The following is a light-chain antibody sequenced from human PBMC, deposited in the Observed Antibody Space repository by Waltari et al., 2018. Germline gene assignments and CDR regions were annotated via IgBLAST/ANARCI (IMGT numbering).Light chain of an antibody. Sequence: EIVLTQSPVTLSLAAGERATLSCRASESVSNYLAWYQQKPGQSPTLLIYDTSKRATGIPGRFSGSGYGTDVTLTINNLEAEDFALYYCQQGVILPLTFGGGTKLEIK. V-gene: IGKV3-11*01. CDR3: QQGVILPLT. CDR1: ESVSNY. CDR2: DTS. J-gene: IGKJ4*01.